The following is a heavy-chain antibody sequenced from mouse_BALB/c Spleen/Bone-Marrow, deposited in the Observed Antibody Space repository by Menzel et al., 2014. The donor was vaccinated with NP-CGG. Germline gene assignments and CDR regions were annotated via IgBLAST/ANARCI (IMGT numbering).Heavy chain of an antibody. J-gene: IGHJ2*01. CDR2: IFPGSDNT. D-gene: IGHD4-1*01. Sequence: VQLQQSGPELVKPGASVKMSRKASGYSFTSYYIHWVKQRPGQGLEWIGWIFPGSDNTKYNEKFKGKATLTADTSPSTAYMHLSSLTSEDSAVYFCARDWDEYYFDYWGQGTTLTVSS. V-gene: IGHV1-66*01. CDR3: ARDWDEYYFDY. CDR1: GYSFTSYY.